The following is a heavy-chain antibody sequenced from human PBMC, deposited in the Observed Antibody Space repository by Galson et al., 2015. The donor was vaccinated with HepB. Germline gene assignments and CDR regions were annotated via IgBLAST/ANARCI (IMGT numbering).Heavy chain of an antibody. CDR2: INSDGSNT. D-gene: IGHD1-7*01. CDR1: GFIFSTNW. J-gene: IGHJ6*02. CDR3: ARGELPYYYGMDL. Sequence: SLRLSCAASGFIFSTNWMHWVRQTPGKGLVWVSRINSDGSNTRYADSVKGRFTVSRDNARNTLFLQMKSLGVEDTAVYYCARGELPYYYGMDLWGQGTTVTVSS. V-gene: IGHV3-74*01.